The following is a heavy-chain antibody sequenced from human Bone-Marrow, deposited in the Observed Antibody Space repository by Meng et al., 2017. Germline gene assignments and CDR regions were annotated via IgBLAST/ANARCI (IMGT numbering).Heavy chain of an antibody. CDR3: ASRELGIEGNDAFDI. V-gene: IGHV1-18*01. CDR1: GYTFTGYG. CDR2: ISAYNGNT. Sequence: ASVKVSCKASGYTFTGYGISWVRQAPGQGLEWMGWISAYNGNTNYAQKLQGRVTMTTDTSTSTAYMELRSLRSDDTAVYYCASRELGIEGNDAFDIWGQGTMVTVSS. J-gene: IGHJ3*02. D-gene: IGHD7-27*01.